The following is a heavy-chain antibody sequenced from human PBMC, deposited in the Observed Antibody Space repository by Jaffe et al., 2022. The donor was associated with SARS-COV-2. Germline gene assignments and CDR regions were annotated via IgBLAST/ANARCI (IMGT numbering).Heavy chain of an antibody. CDR1: GGSISSGGYY. J-gene: IGHJ4*02. V-gene: IGHV4-31*03. CDR3: ARGAPPDPHYGGKYLPGFLSSYYFDY. D-gene: IGHD4-17*01. CDR2: IYYSGST. Sequence: QVQLQESGPGLVKPSQTLSLTCTVSGGSISSGGYYWSWIRQHPGKGLEWIGYIYYSGSTYYNPSLKSRVTISVDTSKNQFSLKLSSVTAADTAVYYCARGAPPDPHYGGKYLPGFLSSYYFDYWGQGTLVTVSS.